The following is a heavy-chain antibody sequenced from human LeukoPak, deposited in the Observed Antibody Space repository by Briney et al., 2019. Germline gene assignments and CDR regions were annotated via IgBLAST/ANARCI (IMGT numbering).Heavy chain of an antibody. Sequence: ASVKVSCKASGGTFSSYAISWVRQAPGQGLEWMGRIIPILGIANYAQKLQGRVTITADKSTSTAYMELSSLRSEDTAVYYCARGYSSSWYHHTGNWFDPWGQGTLVTVSS. CDR3: ARGYSSSWYHHTGNWFDP. D-gene: IGHD6-13*01. J-gene: IGHJ5*02. CDR1: GGTFSSYA. CDR2: IIPILGIA. V-gene: IGHV1-69*04.